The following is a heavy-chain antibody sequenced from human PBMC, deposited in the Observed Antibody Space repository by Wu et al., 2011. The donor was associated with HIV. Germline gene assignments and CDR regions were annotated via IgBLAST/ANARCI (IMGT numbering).Heavy chain of an antibody. V-gene: IGHV1-69*08. CDR2: IIPMFGTT. D-gene: IGHD3-22*01. CDR3: ARGTYLYDSSGYYDV. Sequence: QVQLVQSGSEVKRPGSSVKVSCTDSEDNFSNYAITWVRQAPGQGLEWMGRIIPMFGTTNYAQKFQDSVMITADMSTKTAYMELSSLRYEDTAVYYCARGTYLYDSSGYYDVWGQGSLVTVSS. J-gene: IGHJ4*02. CDR1: EDNFSNYA.